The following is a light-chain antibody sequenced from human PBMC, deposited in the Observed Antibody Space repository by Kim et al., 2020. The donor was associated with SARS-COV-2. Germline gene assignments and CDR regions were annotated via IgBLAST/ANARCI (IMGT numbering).Light chain of an antibody. V-gene: IGLV1-40*01. J-gene: IGLJ1*01. CDR1: SSNIGAGYD. Sequence: QSVLTQPPSVSGAPGQWVTISCTGSSSNIGAGYDVQWYRQLPGTAPKVLIYGNINRPSGVPDRFSGSKSGSSASLAITGLQAEDEADFYCQSYDATLSEYVFGSGTKVIVL. CDR2: GNI. CDR3: QSYDATLSEYV.